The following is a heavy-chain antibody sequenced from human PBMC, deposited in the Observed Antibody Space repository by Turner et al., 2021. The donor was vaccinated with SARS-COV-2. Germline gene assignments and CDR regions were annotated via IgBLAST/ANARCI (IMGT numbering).Heavy chain of an antibody. V-gene: IGHV1-69*10. CDR2: IIPSLGMT. CDR1: GGTFSTYA. CDR3: ARGPPGDDFWSGYRPNWFDP. J-gene: IGHJ5*02. D-gene: IGHD3-3*01. Sequence: QVQLVQSGAEVKKPGSSVKVSCKASGGTFSTYAISWLRQAPGQGLEWMGGIIPSLGMTNYAQKFQGRVTITADKSTSTAYMELSSLRSEDTAVYYCARGPPGDDFWSGYRPNWFDPWGQGTLVTVSS.